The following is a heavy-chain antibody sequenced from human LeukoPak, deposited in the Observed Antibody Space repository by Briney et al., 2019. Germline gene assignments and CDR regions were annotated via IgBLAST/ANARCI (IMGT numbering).Heavy chain of an antibody. D-gene: IGHD6-19*01. CDR2: INHSGST. CDR1: GGSFSGYY. CDR3: ARDRGSGWYVSGRLPAYYFDY. J-gene: IGHJ4*02. V-gene: IGHV4-34*01. Sequence: KASETLSLTYAVYGGSFSGYYWSWIRQPPGKGLEWIGEINHSGSTNYNPSLKSRVTISVDTSKNQFSLKLSSVTAADTAVYYCARDRGSGWYVSGRLPAYYFDYWGQGTLVTVSS.